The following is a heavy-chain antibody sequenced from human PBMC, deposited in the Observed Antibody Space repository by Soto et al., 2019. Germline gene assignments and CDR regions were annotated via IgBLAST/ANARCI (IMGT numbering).Heavy chain of an antibody. CDR3: ARDMHAGFTHYFDP. CDR2: FSLSGTT. CDR1: GASIRSTDYY. J-gene: IGHJ5*02. D-gene: IGHD1-26*01. Sequence: SETLSLTCTVSGASIRSTDYYWSWIRQPAGKGLEWIGRFSLSGTTNYNPSLRSRVTMSADVSKNQLSLKLTSMTAADTAVYYCARDMHAGFTHYFDPWGQGTLVTSPQ. V-gene: IGHV4-4*07.